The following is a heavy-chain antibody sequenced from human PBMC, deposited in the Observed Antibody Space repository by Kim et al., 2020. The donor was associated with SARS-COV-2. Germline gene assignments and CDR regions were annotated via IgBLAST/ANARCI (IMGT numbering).Heavy chain of an antibody. CDR2: INHSGST. D-gene: IGHD3-22*01. J-gene: IGHJ6*01. CDR1: GGSFSGYY. CDR3: ARRRVTMLGVVIKSGGMDV. V-gene: IGHV4-34*01. Sequence: SETLSLTCAVYGGSFSGYYWSWIRQPPGKGLEWIGEINHSGSTNYNPSLKSRVTISVDTSKNQFSLKLSSVTAADTAVYYCARRRVTMLGVVIKSGGMDV.